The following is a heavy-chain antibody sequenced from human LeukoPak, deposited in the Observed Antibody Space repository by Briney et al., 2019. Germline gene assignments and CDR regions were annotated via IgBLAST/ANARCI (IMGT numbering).Heavy chain of an antibody. CDR1: GFTVSSNY. CDR2: IYSGGST. Sequence: PGGSLRLSCAASGFTVSSNYMSWVRQAPGKGLEWVSVIYSGGSTYYADSVKGRFTISRDNSKNTLYLQMNSLRAEDTAVYYCARGKLGYCSSTSCYLTGAFDIWGQGTMVTVSS. CDR3: ARGKLGYCSSTSCYLTGAFDI. J-gene: IGHJ3*02. V-gene: IGHV3-53*01. D-gene: IGHD2-2*01.